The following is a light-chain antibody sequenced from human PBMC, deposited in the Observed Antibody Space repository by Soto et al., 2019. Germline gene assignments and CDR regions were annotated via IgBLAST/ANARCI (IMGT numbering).Light chain of an antibody. V-gene: IGKV3-15*01. CDR1: QSVNSN. Sequence: EIVMTQSPATLSVSPGERGTLSCRASQSVNSNLAWYQQKPGQAPRLLIYSASTRATGIPARFSGSGSGTEFTLTIGSLQSEDLGIYYCQQYNNWPRTFGQGTKVEVK. CDR3: QQYNNWPRT. J-gene: IGKJ1*01. CDR2: SAS.